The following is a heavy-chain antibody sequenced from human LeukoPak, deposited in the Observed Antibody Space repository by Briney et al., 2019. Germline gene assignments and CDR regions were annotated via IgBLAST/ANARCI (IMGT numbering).Heavy chain of an antibody. CDR2: ISAYNGNT. CDR3: ARPYCSSTSCHYGMDV. J-gene: IGHJ6*02. V-gene: IGHV1-18*01. Sequence: ASVKVSCKVSGYTFTSYGISWVRQAPGQGLEWMGWISAYNGNTNYAQKLQGRVTMTTDTSTSTAYMELRSLRSDDTAVYYCARPYCSSTSCHYGMDVWGQGTTVTVSS. CDR1: GYTFTSYG. D-gene: IGHD2-2*01.